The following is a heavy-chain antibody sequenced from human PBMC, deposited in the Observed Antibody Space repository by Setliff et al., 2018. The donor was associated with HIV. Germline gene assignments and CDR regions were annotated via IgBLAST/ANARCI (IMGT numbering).Heavy chain of an antibody. CDR1: GYTFTSYY. CDR2: ISTYGGST. V-gene: IGHV1-18*04. D-gene: IGHD3-16*02. Sequence: GASVKVSCKASGYTFTSYYLHWVRQAPGQGLEWMGWISTYGGSTNYAQKFQGRVSMTTDTSTSTVYMELTNLRSDDTAVYYCARDLGVSYRHYIKGNYFDNWGQGTLVTVSS. J-gene: IGHJ4*02. CDR3: ARDLGVSYRHYIKGNYFDN.